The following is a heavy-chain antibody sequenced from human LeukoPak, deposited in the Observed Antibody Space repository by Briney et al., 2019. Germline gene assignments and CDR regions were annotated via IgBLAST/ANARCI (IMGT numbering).Heavy chain of an antibody. J-gene: IGHJ4*02. D-gene: IGHD2-21*02. CDR3: AREVAMVTLDY. CDR2: IKQDGSEK. V-gene: IGHV3-7*01. CDR1: GFTVSSNY. Sequence: GGSLRLSCAASGFTVSSNYMNWVRQAPGKGLEWVARIKQDGSEKFYVDSVKGRFTISRDNAKNLLYLQMNSLRAEDTAVYYCAREVAMVTLDYWGQGTLVTVSS.